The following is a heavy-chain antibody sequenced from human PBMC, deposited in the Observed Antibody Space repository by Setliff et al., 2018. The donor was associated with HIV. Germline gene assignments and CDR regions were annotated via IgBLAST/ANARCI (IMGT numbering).Heavy chain of an antibody. CDR2: IYTSGST. CDR3: ARGYYNFWSGYPPLDY. CDR1: GGSISNYY. J-gene: IGHJ4*02. Sequence: SETLSLTCTVSGGSISNYYWSWIRQPPGKGLEWIGYIYTSGSTNYNPSLKSRVTISVDTSKNQFSLKLSSVTAADTAVYYCARGYYNFWSGYPPLDYWGQGTLVTVSS. D-gene: IGHD3-3*01. V-gene: IGHV4-59*01.